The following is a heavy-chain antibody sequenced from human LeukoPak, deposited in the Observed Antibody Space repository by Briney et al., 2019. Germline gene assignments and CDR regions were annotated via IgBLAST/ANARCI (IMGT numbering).Heavy chain of an antibody. CDR3: ARGSTSGH. Sequence: SEALSLTCAVYGGSFSGYYWSWIRQPPGRGLEWIGEINHSGSTNYNPSLKSRVTISVDTSKNQFSLKLSSVTAADTAVYYCARGSTSGHWGQGTLVTVSS. CDR1: GGSFSGYY. CDR2: INHSGST. D-gene: IGHD3-10*01. J-gene: IGHJ4*02. V-gene: IGHV4-34*01.